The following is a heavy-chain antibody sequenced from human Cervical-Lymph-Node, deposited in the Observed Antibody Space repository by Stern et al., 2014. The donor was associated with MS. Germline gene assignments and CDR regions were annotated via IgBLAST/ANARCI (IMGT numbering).Heavy chain of an antibody. V-gene: IGHV3-33*01. Sequence: VQLVESGGGVVQPGRSLRLSCAASGFTFSSYGMHWVRQAPGKGLEWVAVIWYDGSNKYYADSVKGRFTISRDNSKNTLYLQMNSLRAEDTAVYYCARENRSEYYFDYWGQGTLVTVSS. CDR2: IWYDGSNK. D-gene: IGHD3-3*01. J-gene: IGHJ4*02. CDR3: ARENRSEYYFDY. CDR1: GFTFSSYG.